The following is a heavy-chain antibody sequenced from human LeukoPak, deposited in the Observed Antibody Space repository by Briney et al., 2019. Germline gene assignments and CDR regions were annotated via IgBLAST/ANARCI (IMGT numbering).Heavy chain of an antibody. CDR1: GFTFTRCG. CDR3: ARDGCSTSSCYDF. V-gene: IGHV3-33*01. CDR2: IWHDGSKE. J-gene: IGHJ4*02. D-gene: IGHD2-2*01. Sequence: GGSLRLSCAASGFTFTRCGFHWVRQAPGKGLEWVSVIWHDGSKEYYADYVKGRFTISRDNSKNMLYLQMNSLRVEDTAVYYCARDGCSTSSCYDFWGQGTLVTVSS.